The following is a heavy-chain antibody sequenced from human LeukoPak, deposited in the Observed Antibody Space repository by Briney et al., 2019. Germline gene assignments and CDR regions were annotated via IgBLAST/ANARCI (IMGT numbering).Heavy chain of an antibody. J-gene: IGHJ4*02. CDR2: ISGSGGST. CDR3: ARKYCSTTSCLFDN. D-gene: IGHD2-2*01. Sequence: GGSLRLSCAASGFTFSSCAMSWVRQAPGKGLEWVSVISGSGGSTSYADSVKGRFTISRDNAKNSLYLQMNSLRAEDTAVYYCARKYCSTTSCLFDNWGQGTLVTVSS. CDR1: GFTFSSCA. V-gene: IGHV3-23*01.